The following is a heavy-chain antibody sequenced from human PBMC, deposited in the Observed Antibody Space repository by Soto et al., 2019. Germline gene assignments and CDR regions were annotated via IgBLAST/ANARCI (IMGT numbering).Heavy chain of an antibody. CDR2: IIPIFGTA. CDR3: ARGFSYGKRRNSRSCPLFDLACYGMDV. V-gene: IGHV1-69*13. D-gene: IGHD5-18*01. J-gene: IGHJ6*02. CDR1: GGTFSSYA. Sequence: SVKVSCKASGGTFSSYAISWVRQAPGQGLEWMGGIIPIFGTANYAQKFQGRVTITADESTSTAYMELSSLRSEDTAVYYCARGFSYGKRRNSRSCPLFDLACYGMDVWGQGTSVTVSS.